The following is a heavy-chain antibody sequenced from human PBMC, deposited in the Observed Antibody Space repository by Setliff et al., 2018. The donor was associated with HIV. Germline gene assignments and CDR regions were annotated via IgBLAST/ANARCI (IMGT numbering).Heavy chain of an antibody. D-gene: IGHD4-4*01. Sequence: SLRLSCAASGFTFDKYWMHWVRQAPGKGLVWVSRVNSDGSSKTYADSVKGRFTISRDNAKNSLYLQMNSLRAEDTAVYYCARDTELAYVDYWGQGTLGTV. CDR3: ARDTELAYVDY. CDR1: GFTFDKYW. CDR2: VNSDGSSK. J-gene: IGHJ4*02. V-gene: IGHV3-74*01.